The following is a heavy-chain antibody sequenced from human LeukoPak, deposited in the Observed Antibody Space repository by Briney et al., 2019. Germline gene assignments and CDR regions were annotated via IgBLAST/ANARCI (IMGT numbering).Heavy chain of an antibody. D-gene: IGHD6-13*01. CDR3: AREYWAYSSSWAGGYYYYYMDV. CDR2: INHSGST. CDR1: GGSFSGYY. J-gene: IGHJ6*03. V-gene: IGHV4-34*01. Sequence: SETLSLTCAVYGGSFSGYYWSWIRQPPGKGLEWIGEINHSGSTNYNPSLKSRVTMSVDTSKNQFSLKLSSVTAADTAVYYCAREYWAYSSSWAGGYYYYYMDVWGKGTTVTISS.